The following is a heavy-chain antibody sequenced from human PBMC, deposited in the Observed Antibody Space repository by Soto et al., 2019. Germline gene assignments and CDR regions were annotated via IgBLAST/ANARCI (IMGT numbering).Heavy chain of an antibody. D-gene: IGHD7-27*01. CDR3: ARESGENWAYAAH. V-gene: IGHV4-4*07. Sequence: QVQQLESGPGLVKPWDTLSLTCTVSGAYVSDFSWSWIRQPAGKGLEWIGRITVNGITQYTPSFRRRGTMSMDTSRNQFSLSLQSATAADTALCYCARESGENWAYAAHWGQGTLVTVSS. J-gene: IGHJ1*01. CDR2: ITVNGIT. CDR1: GAYVSDFS.